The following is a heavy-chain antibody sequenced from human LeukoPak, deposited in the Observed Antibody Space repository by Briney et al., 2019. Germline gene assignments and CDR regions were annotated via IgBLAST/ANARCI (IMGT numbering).Heavy chain of an antibody. Sequence: GGSLRLSCAASGFTFSSYGMHWVRQAPGKGLEWVAFIRYDGSNKYYADSVKGRFTISRDNAKNSLYLQMNSLRAEDTAVYYCAREFLLGLYSSSSDAFDIWGQGTMVTVSS. CDR1: GFTFSSYG. D-gene: IGHD6-6*01. CDR2: IRYDGSNK. J-gene: IGHJ3*02. V-gene: IGHV3-30*02. CDR3: AREFLLGLYSSSSDAFDI.